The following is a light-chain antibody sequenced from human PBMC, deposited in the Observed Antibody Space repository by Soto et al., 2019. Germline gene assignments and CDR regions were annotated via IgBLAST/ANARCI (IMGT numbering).Light chain of an antibody. Sequence: DIQMTQSPSSVSASVGDRVTITCRASQGISSGLAWYQQKPGRAPKLLIYAASSLQSGVPARFSGSGSGTDFTLTINDLQPEDFATYYCQQADSFPQNFGQGTKLEIK. CDR3: QQADSFPQN. V-gene: IGKV1-12*01. CDR1: QGISSG. J-gene: IGKJ2*01. CDR2: AAS.